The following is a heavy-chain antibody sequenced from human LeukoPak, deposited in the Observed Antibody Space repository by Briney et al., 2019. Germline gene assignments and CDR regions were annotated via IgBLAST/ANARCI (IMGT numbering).Heavy chain of an antibody. Sequence: SETLSLTCTVSGGSISSSSYYWGWIRQPPGKGLEWIGSIYYSGSTYYNPSLKSRVTISVDTSKNQFSLKLSSVTAADTAVYYCARVLGDFWSGLGTLMDVWGQGTTVTVSS. V-gene: IGHV4-39*01. CDR2: IYYSGST. D-gene: IGHD3-3*01. CDR3: ARVLGDFWSGLGTLMDV. CDR1: GGSISSSSYY. J-gene: IGHJ6*02.